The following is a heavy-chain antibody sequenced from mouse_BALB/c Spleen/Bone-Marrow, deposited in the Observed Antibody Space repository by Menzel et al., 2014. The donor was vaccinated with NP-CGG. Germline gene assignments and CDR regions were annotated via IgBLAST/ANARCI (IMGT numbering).Heavy chain of an antibody. D-gene: IGHD1-1*01. CDR2: IRNKAYGYTT. V-gene: IGHV7-3*02. J-gene: IGHJ2*01. Sequence: EVKLMESGGGLVQPGGSLRLSCATSGFTFTDHYMNWVRQPPGKALEWLAFIRNKAYGYTTEYSASVKGRFTISRDNSQNILYLQMNTLRAEDSATYYCARDMGGLLFDSWGQGTTLSVSS. CDR3: ARDMGGLLFDS. CDR1: GFTFTDHY.